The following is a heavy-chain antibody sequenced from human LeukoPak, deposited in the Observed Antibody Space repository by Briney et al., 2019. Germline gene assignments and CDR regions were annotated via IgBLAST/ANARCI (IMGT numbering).Heavy chain of an antibody. Sequence: GGSLRLSCAASGFTFSSYSMNWVCQAPGKGLEWVSSISSSSSYIYYADSVKGRFTISRDNAKNSLYLQMNSLRAEDTAVYYCARYSSGWPGYFDYWGQGTLVTVSS. CDR1: GFTFSSYS. D-gene: IGHD6-25*01. CDR2: ISSSSSYI. CDR3: ARYSSGWPGYFDY. V-gene: IGHV3-21*01. J-gene: IGHJ4*02.